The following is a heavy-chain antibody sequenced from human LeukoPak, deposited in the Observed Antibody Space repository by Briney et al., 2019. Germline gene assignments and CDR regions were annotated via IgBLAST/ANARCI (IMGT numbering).Heavy chain of an antibody. V-gene: IGHV4-34*01. CDR1: GGSFSTYY. Sequence: SETLSLTCAVYGGSFSTYYWSWIRQPPGKGLEWIGEINHSGRTNYNPSLKSRVTISVDTSKNQFSLKLSSVTAADTAVYYCARRVAAAGTLTYWGQGTLVTVSS. D-gene: IGHD6-13*01. CDR3: ARRVAAAGTLTY. CDR2: INHSGRT. J-gene: IGHJ4*02.